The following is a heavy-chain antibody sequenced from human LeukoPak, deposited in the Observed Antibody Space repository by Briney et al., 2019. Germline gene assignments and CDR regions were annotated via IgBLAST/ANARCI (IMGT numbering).Heavy chain of an antibody. CDR3: VTDIRGFSQP. CDR2: FDPEDGER. V-gene: IGHV1-24*01. CDR1: GYTLNELS. D-gene: IGHD1-14*01. J-gene: IGHJ5*02. Sequence: ASVKVSCKVSGYTLNELSIHWVRQAPGKGLEWMGGFDPEDGERNYAQRFQGRLTMTEDTSTDTAYMELNTLRSEDTAVYYCVTDIRGFSQPWGPGTLVTVSS.